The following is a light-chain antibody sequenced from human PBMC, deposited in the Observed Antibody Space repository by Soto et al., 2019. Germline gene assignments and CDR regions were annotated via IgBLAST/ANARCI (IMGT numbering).Light chain of an antibody. J-gene: IGLJ1*01. CDR2: EVN. Sequence: QSVLTQPPSVSGSPGQSVTISCSGTNSDVGSYNLVSWYQQAPGTAPKVMIYEVNNRPSGVPDRFSGSKSGNTASLTISGLQPEDEADYYCYSFTGSDTYVFGTGTQLTVL. CDR1: NSDVGSYNL. V-gene: IGLV2-18*02. CDR3: YSFTGSDTYV.